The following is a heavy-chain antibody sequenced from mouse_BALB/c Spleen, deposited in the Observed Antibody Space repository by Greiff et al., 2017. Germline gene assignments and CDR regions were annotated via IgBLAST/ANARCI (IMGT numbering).Heavy chain of an antibody. J-gene: IGHJ4*01. CDR1: GFNIKDTY. CDR3: ARNYASAMDY. V-gene: IGHV14-3*02. Sequence: VQLQQSGAELVKPGASVKLSCTASGFNIKDTYMHWVKQRPEQGLEWIGRIDPANGNTKYDPKFQGKATITADTSSNTAYLQLSRLTSEDTAVYYCARNYASAMDYWGQGTSVTVSS. D-gene: IGHD1-1*01. CDR2: IDPANGNT.